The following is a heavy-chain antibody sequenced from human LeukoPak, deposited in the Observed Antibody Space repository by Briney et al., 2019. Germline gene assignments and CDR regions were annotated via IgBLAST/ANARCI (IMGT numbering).Heavy chain of an antibody. V-gene: IGHV4-59*01. CDR2: IYYSGST. CDR3: ARDAQELGYCSSTSCRNWFDP. Sequence: SETLSLTCTVSGGSISSYYWSWIRQPPGKGLEWIGYIYYSGSTNYNPSLKSRVTISVDTSKNQFSLKLSSVTAADTAVYYCARDAQELGYCSSTSCRNWFDPWGQGTLVTVSS. CDR1: GGSISSYY. D-gene: IGHD2-2*01. J-gene: IGHJ5*02.